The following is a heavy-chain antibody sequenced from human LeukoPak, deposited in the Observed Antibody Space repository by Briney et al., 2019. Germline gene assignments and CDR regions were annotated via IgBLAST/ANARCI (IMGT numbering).Heavy chain of an antibody. J-gene: IGHJ5*02. CDR3: VRELAVAGTVTHRFDP. V-gene: IGHV4-4*07. CDR2: VHSSGGT. Sequence: PSETLSLACTVSGVSISTYYWTWIRQPAGKGLEWIGRVHSSGGTNYNPSLKSRLSMSVDTSKKQVSLKLRSVTAADTAIYYCVRELAVAGTVTHRFDPWGQGTLVTVSS. D-gene: IGHD6-19*01. CDR1: GVSISTYY.